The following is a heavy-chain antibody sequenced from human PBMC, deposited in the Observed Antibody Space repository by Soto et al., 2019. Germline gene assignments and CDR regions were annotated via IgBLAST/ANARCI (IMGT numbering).Heavy chain of an antibody. D-gene: IGHD3-3*01. CDR2: ISAYNGNT. Sequence: SVKVSCKASGYTFTSYGISWVRQAPVHGLEWMGWISAYNGNTNYAQKLQGRVTMTTDTSTSTAYMELRSLRSDDTAVYYCARGGYDFWSGYWNWFDPWGQGTLVTVSS. V-gene: IGHV1-18*04. CDR3: ARGGYDFWSGYWNWFDP. CDR1: GYTFTSYG. J-gene: IGHJ5*02.